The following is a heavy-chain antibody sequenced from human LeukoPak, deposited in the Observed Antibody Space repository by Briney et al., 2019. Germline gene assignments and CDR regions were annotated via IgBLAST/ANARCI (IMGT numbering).Heavy chain of an antibody. J-gene: IGHJ6*02. V-gene: IGHV3-48*03. Sequence: GGSLRLSCAASGFTFSSYEMNWVRQAPGMGLEWVSYISSSGSTIYYADSVKGRFTISRDNAKNSLYLQMNSLRAEDTAVYYCARSLPHYGMDVWGQGTTVTVSS. CDR1: GFTFSSYE. CDR3: ARSLPHYGMDV. CDR2: ISSSGSTI.